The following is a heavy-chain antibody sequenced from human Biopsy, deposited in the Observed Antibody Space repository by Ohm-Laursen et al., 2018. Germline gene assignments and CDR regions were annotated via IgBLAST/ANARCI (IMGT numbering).Heavy chain of an antibody. CDR3: ATKLTGYFHH. Sequence: ASSVKVSCKAPGGTFSKYGVNWVRQAPGQGLEWLGGNIPILGTGNYAPMFHGRVTVVADTSTSTATMELRSLRPDDTAVYYCATKLTGYFHHWGQGTLVIVSS. CDR1: GGTFSKYG. CDR2: NIPILGTG. D-gene: IGHD3-9*01. V-gene: IGHV1-69*06. J-gene: IGHJ1*01.